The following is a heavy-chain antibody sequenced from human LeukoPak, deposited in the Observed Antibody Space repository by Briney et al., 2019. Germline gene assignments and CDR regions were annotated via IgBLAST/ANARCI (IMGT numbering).Heavy chain of an antibody. CDR3: ARGAGPTRNAFDI. Sequence: GGSLRLSCAASGFTSSSYSMNWVRQAPGKGLEWVSSISSSSSYIYYADSVKGRFTISRDNARNSLYLQMNSLRAEDTAVYYCARGAGPTRNAFDIWGQGTMVTASS. CDR1: GFTSSSYS. CDR2: ISSSSSYI. V-gene: IGHV3-21*01. D-gene: IGHD5-12*01. J-gene: IGHJ3*02.